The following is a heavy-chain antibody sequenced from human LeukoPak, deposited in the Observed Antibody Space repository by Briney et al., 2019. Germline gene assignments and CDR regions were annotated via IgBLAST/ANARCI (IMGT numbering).Heavy chain of an antibody. CDR3: ARGGRYCSSTSCYRSRPYGY. V-gene: IGHV7-4-1*01. Sequence: GALVTVSCKASGYTFTSYAMNWVRQAPGQGLEWMGWINTNTGNPTYAQGFTGRFVFSLDTSVSTAYLQICSLKAEDTAVYYCARGGRYCSSTSCYRSRPYGYWGQGTLVTVSS. CDR1: GYTFTSYA. CDR2: INTNTGNP. D-gene: IGHD2-2*01. J-gene: IGHJ4*02.